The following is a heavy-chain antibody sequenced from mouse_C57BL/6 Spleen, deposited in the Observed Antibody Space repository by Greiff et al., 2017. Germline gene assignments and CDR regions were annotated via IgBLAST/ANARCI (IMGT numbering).Heavy chain of an antibody. J-gene: IGHJ2*01. Sequence: EVQVVESGGGLVKPGGSLKLSCAASGFTFSSYTMSWVRQTPEKRLEWVATISGGGGNTYYPDSVKGRFTISRDNAKNTLYLQMSSLRSEDTALYYCARHGTTVVAPDYWGQGTTLTVSS. V-gene: IGHV5-9*01. CDR3: ARHGTTVVAPDY. D-gene: IGHD1-1*01. CDR2: ISGGGGNT. CDR1: GFTFSSYT.